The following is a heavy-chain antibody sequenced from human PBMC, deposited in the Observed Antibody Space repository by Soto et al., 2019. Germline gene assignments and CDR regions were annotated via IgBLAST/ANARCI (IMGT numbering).Heavy chain of an antibody. J-gene: IGHJ5*02. Sequence: GASVKVSCKASGGTFSSYAISWVRQAPGQGLEWMGGIIPIFGTANYAQKFQGRVTITADKSTSTAYMELSSLRSEDTAVYYCARDHPYGVRFKNWFDPWGQGTLVTVSS. CDR3: ARDHPYGVRFKNWFDP. CDR2: IIPIFGTA. CDR1: GGTFSSYA. V-gene: IGHV1-69*06. D-gene: IGHD3-3*01.